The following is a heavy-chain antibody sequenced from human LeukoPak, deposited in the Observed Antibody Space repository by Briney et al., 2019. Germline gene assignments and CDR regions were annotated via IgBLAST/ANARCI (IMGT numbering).Heavy chain of an antibody. CDR3: ARAYTTSSATLGY. J-gene: IGHJ4*02. V-gene: IGHV4-61*01. D-gene: IGHD6-6*01. Sequence: SETLSLTCTVSGGSFSTSSYYWSWIRQPPGKGLEWIAYIYYSGSTNYNPSLKSRVTISVDTSKNQFSLKLSSVTAADTAVYYCARAYTTSSATLGYWGRGTLVTVSS. CDR1: GGSFSTSSYY. CDR2: IYYSGST.